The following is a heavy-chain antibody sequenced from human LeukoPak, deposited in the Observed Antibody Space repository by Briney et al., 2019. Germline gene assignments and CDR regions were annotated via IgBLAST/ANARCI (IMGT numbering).Heavy chain of an antibody. CDR3: ASADTAMVTGLDY. CDR2: INSDGSST. J-gene: IGHJ4*02. D-gene: IGHD5-18*01. CDR1: GFTFSSYW. V-gene: IGHV3-74*01. Sequence: QPGGSLRLSCAASGFTFSSYWMHWVRQAPGKGLVWVSRINSDGSSTSYADSVKGRFTISRDNAKNTLYLQMNSLRAEDTAVYYCASADTAMVTGLDYWGQGTLVTVSS.